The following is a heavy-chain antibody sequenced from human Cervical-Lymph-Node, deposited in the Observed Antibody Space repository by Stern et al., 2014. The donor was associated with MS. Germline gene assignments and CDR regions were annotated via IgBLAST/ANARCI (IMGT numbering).Heavy chain of an antibody. Sequence: QVQLVQSGAEVKKPGSSAKVSCKVSGASFSTNAISWVRQAPGQGLEWMGAIVSIFDKANYAQRFRGRVTITADESTSTAYLDLSSLRSGDTAVYFCTREHHGGNFASWGQGTLVTVSS. CDR3: TREHHGGNFAS. CDR1: GASFSTNA. CDR2: IVSIFDKA. J-gene: IGHJ4*02. V-gene: IGHV1-69*01. D-gene: IGHD4-23*01.